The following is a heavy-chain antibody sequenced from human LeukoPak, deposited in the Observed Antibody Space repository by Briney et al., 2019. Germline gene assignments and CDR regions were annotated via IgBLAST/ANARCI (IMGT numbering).Heavy chain of an antibody. CDR2: ISSSSSYI. V-gene: IGHV3-21*01. CDR3: ARGPGSSRNFDY. D-gene: IGHD6-13*01. CDR1: GFTFSSYS. Sequence: GGSLRLSCGASGFTFSSYSMNWVRQAPGKGLEWVSFISSSSSYIYYADSVKGRFTISRDNAKNSLYLQMNSLRAEDTAVYYCARGPGSSRNFDYWGQGTLVTVSS. J-gene: IGHJ4*02.